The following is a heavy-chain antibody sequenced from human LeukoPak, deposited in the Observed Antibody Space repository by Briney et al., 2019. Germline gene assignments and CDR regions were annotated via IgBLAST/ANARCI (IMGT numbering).Heavy chain of an antibody. Sequence: QPGGSLRLSCAASGFTFSSYWMTWVRQAPGKGLEWLANIKQDGSKKSYVDSVKGRFTISRDNAKNSLYLQMNSLRADDTGVYYCASQPAAADVDYWGQGTLVTVSS. CDR3: ASQPAAADVDY. J-gene: IGHJ4*02. CDR2: IKQDGSKK. V-gene: IGHV3-7*03. CDR1: GFTFSSYW. D-gene: IGHD2-2*01.